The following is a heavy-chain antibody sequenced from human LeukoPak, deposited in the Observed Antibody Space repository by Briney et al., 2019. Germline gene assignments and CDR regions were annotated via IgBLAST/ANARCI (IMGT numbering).Heavy chain of an antibody. Sequence: GGSLRLSCAASGFTFSTYSLNSVLQAPGKGLEWVSYCSSSSSYIYYDDSVKPRFTITRDNPTNLLYLHMNSMRAEDTAVYYCARAQYYGSFDYWGQGTLVTVSS. J-gene: IGHJ4*02. CDR1: GFTFSTYS. CDR3: ARAQYYGSFDY. D-gene: IGHD4-17*01. V-gene: IGHV3-21*01. CDR2: CSSSSSYI.